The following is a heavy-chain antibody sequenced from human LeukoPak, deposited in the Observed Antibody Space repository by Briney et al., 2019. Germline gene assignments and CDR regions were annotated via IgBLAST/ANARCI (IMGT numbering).Heavy chain of an antibody. J-gene: IGHJ4*02. CDR1: GGSTSSYY. V-gene: IGHV4-59*01. CDR2: IYYSGST. Sequence: SETLSLTCTVSGGSTSSYYWSWIRQPPGKGLEWIGYIYYSGSTNYNPSLKSRVTISVDTSKNQFSLKLSSVTAADTAVYYCARGSSWYVHYFDYWGQGTLVTVSS. CDR3: ARGSSWYVHYFDY. D-gene: IGHD6-13*01.